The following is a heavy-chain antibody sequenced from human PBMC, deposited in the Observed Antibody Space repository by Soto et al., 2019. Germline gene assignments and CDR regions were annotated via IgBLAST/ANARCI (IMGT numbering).Heavy chain of an antibody. CDR3: ARVVVPAATPNWFDP. D-gene: IGHD2-2*01. Sequence: EVQLVESGGGPVKPGGSLRLSCAASGFTFSSYSMNWVRQAPGKGLEWVSSISSSSSYIYYADSVKGRFTISRDNAKNSLYLQMNSLRAEDTAVYYCARVVVPAATPNWFDPWGQGTLVTVSS. V-gene: IGHV3-21*01. CDR1: GFTFSSYS. J-gene: IGHJ5*02. CDR2: ISSSSSYI.